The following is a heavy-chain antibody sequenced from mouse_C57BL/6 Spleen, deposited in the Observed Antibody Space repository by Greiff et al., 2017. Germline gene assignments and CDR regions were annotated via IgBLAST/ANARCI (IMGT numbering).Heavy chain of an antibody. D-gene: IGHD2-5*01. Sequence: VQLQQSGAELVKPGASVKISCKASGYAFSSYWMNWVKQRPGKGLEWIGQIYPGDGDTNYNGKFKGKATLTADKSSRTAYMQLSSLTSEDSAVYFCAREEDSNHYAMDYWGQGTSVTVS. CDR2: IYPGDGDT. CDR3: AREEDSNHYAMDY. V-gene: IGHV1-80*01. J-gene: IGHJ4*01. CDR1: GYAFSSYW.